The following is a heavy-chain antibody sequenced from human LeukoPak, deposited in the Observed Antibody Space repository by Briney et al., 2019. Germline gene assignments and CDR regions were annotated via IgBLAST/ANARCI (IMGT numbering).Heavy chain of an antibody. V-gene: IGHV4-38-2*02. CDR2: IYHSGST. CDR3: AREALWFGEFQYWFDP. D-gene: IGHD3-10*01. Sequence: SETLFLTCTVSGYSISSGYYWGWIRQPPGKGLEWIGSIYHSGSTYYNPSLKSRVTISVDTSKNQFSLKLSSVTAADTAVYYCAREALWFGEFQYWFDPWGQGTLVTVSS. J-gene: IGHJ5*02. CDR1: GYSISSGYY.